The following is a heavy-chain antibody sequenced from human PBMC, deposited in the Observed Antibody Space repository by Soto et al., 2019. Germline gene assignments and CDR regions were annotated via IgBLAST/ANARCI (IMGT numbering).Heavy chain of an antibody. CDR1: EFSISTYY. Sequence: EVPLVESGGGLVQPGGSLRLSGVASEFSISTYYMHWVRQFPGKGLVWVSRINKDGRGSIYADSVKGRFTISRDNAKNTLYLQMYGLAAEDTAVYDCVAERSRARDVWGQGTTVTVS. V-gene: IGHV3-74*01. CDR2: INKDGRGS. CDR3: VAERSRARDV. D-gene: IGHD3-10*01. J-gene: IGHJ6*02.